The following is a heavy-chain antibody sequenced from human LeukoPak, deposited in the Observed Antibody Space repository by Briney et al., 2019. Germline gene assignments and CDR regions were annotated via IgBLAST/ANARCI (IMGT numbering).Heavy chain of an antibody. CDR1: GYTFTSYA. CDR3: ASQPLGYCSSTSCLLYGMDV. Sequence: ASVKVSCKASGYTFTSYAIHWVRQAPGQRLEWMGWISAGNGNTKYSQNFQGRVTFISNTSATTAFMELSSLRSEDAAVYYCASQPLGYCSSTSCLLYGMDVWGQGTTVTVSS. V-gene: IGHV1-3*01. J-gene: IGHJ6*02. D-gene: IGHD2-2*01. CDR2: ISAGNGNT.